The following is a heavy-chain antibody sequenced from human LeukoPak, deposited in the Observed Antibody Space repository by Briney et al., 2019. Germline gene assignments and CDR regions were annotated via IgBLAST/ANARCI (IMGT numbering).Heavy chain of an antibody. D-gene: IGHD2-2*01. CDR2: IYPGDSDT. CDR3: ARRDGYCSSTSCYADYYYGMDV. Sequence: GESLKISCKGSGYSFTSYWIGWVRQMPGKGLEWMGIIYPGDSDTTYSPSFQGQVTISADKSISTAYLQWSSLKASDTAMYYCARRDGYCSSTSCYADYYYGMDVGGQGTTVTVSS. J-gene: IGHJ6*02. V-gene: IGHV5-51*01. CDR1: GYSFTSYW.